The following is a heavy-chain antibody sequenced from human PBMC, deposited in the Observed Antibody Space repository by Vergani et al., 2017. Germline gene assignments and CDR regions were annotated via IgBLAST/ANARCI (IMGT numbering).Heavy chain of an antibody. CDR2: IYHSGNT. J-gene: IGHJ4*02. Sequence: QVQLQESGPGLVKPPGTLSLTCAVSGGSISTNNWWRWVRQPPGKGLEWIGDIYHSGNTNYNPSLKSRVTISVDKSKNQFSLKLISVTAADTAVYYCARDRGLDGDYHFDYWGQGILVTVSS. D-gene: IGHD3-10*01. V-gene: IGHV4-4*03. CDR3: ARDRGLDGDYHFDY. CDR1: GGSISTNNW.